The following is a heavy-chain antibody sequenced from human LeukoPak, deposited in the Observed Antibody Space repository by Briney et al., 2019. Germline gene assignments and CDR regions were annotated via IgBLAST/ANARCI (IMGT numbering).Heavy chain of an antibody. CDR3: ARGRNYYDSSRYYYEGDAFDI. Sequence: ASVKVSCKASGYTFTGYYMHWVRQAPGQGLEWMGWISAYNGNTNYAQKLQGRVTMTTDTSTSTAYMELSSLRSEDTAVYYCARGRNYYDSSRYYYEGDAFDIWGQGTMVTVSS. D-gene: IGHD3-22*01. CDR2: ISAYNGNT. J-gene: IGHJ3*02. V-gene: IGHV1-18*04. CDR1: GYTFTGYY.